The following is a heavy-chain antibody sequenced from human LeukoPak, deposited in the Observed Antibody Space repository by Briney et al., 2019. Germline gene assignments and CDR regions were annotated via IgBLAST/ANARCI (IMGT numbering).Heavy chain of an antibody. CDR1: GGSISSYY. D-gene: IGHD6-13*01. Sequence: PSETLFLTCTVSGGSISSYYWSWIRQPAGKGLEWIGRIYTSGSTNYNPSLKSRVTMSVDTSKNQFSLKLSSVTAADTAVYYCARDRLPYSSSWYHYYYYMDVWGKGTTVTVSS. CDR3: ARDRLPYSSSWYHYYYYMDV. CDR2: IYTSGST. J-gene: IGHJ6*03. V-gene: IGHV4-4*07.